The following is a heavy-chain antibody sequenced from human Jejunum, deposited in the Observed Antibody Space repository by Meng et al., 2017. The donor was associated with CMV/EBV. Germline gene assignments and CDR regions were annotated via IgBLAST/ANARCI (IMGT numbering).Heavy chain of an antibody. D-gene: IGHD6-13*01. CDR1: GESFTSYY. V-gene: IGHV4-34*01. J-gene: IGHJ1*01. Sequence: SGESFTSYYWNWIRQPPGKGLEWIGEINHSGSTKYNPSLKSRVTISVDTSKNQFTLTLSSATAADTAVYYCARGMSGAVSTLFQHWGQGTLVTVSS. CDR2: INHSGST. CDR3: ARGMSGAVSTLFQH.